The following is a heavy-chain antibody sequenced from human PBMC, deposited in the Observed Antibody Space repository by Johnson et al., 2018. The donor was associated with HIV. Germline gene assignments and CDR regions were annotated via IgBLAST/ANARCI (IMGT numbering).Heavy chain of an antibody. CDR1: GFTFSSYA. CDR3: ARDNIYGSAWGDAFDV. D-gene: IGHD6-19*01. J-gene: IGHJ3*01. CDR2: ISSSSSNK. V-gene: IGHV3-48*04. Sequence: VQLVESGGGVVQPGRSLRLSCAASGFTFSSYAMHWVRQAPGKGLDWVSYISSSSSNKHYADSVKGRFTISRDNAKNTLYLQMNSLRAEDTALYYCARDNIYGSAWGDAFDVWGQGTMVTVSS.